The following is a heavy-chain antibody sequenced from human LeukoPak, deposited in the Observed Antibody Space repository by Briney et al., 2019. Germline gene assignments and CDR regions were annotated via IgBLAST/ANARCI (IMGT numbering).Heavy chain of an antibody. V-gene: IGHV3-33*08. CDR3: ARDKWRENYDSSGYYDY. CDR1: GFTFNSYS. Sequence: GGSLRLSCAASGFTFNSYSMNWVRQAPGKGLEWVAVIWYDGSNKYYADSVKGRFTISRDNSKNTLYLQMNSLRAEDTAVYYCARDKWRENYDSSGYYDYWGQGTLVTVSS. D-gene: IGHD3-22*01. J-gene: IGHJ4*02. CDR2: IWYDGSNK.